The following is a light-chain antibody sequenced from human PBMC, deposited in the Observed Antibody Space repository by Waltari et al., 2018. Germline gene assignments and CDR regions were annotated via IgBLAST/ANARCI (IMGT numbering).Light chain of an antibody. CDR2: WAS. V-gene: IGKV4-1*01. CDR1: QSVFPSSKNKNY. CDR3: QQYASSPYA. Sequence: DIAVTQSPDSLAVSLGERATINCKTSQSVFPSSKNKNYLAWYQQKPGQPPRLLIYWASIRESGVPDRFSGSGSGTDFTLTISSLQAEDVAVYYCQQYASSPYAFGPGTRVDLK. J-gene: IGKJ3*01.